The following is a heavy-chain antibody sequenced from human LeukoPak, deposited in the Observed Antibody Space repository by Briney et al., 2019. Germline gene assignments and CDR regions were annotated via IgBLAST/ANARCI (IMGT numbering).Heavy chain of an antibody. Sequence: GGSLRLSCAASGFTFSSYGMHWVRQAPGKGLDWVAVISYDGSNKYYADSVKGRFTISRDNSKNTLYLQMNSLRAEDTAVYYCAKDLGVATIGVPVTWGQGTLVTVSS. V-gene: IGHV3-30*18. D-gene: IGHD5-12*01. CDR3: AKDLGVATIGVPVT. J-gene: IGHJ4*02. CDR2: ISYDGSNK. CDR1: GFTFSSYG.